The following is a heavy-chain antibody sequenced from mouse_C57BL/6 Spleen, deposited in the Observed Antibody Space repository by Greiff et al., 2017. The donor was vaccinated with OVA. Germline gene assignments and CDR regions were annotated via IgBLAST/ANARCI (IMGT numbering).Heavy chain of an antibody. CDR2: ISYDGSN. D-gene: IGHD1-1*01. J-gene: IGHJ2*01. V-gene: IGHV3-6*01. Sequence: DVKLQESGPGLVKPSQSLSLTCSVTGYSITSGYYWNWIRQFPGNKLEWMGYISYDGSNNYNPSLKNRISITRDTSKNQFFLKLNSVTTEDTATYYCAREGDYYGSSYEEYWGQGTTLTVSS. CDR1: GYSITSGYY. CDR3: AREGDYYGSSYEEY.